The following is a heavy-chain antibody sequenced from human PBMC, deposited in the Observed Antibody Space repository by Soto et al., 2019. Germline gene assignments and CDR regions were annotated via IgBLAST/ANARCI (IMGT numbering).Heavy chain of an antibody. CDR1: GCSFSSYY. Sequence: QVQLQESGPGLVKPSETLSLSCTVSGCSFSSYYFNWVRKSAGKGLEWIGRIYPTGSTTYNPSLKSRLTMSVDSSKNQFSLRLTSMTAADTAVYYCATGRSEIVPGAMDTWGQGTLVTVSS. J-gene: IGHJ5*02. V-gene: IGHV4-4*07. D-gene: IGHD2-2*01. CDR2: IYPTGST. CDR3: ATGRSEIVPGAMDT.